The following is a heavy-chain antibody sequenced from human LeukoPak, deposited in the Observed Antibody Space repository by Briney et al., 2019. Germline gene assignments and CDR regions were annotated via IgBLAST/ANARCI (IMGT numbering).Heavy chain of an antibody. D-gene: IGHD3-22*01. V-gene: IGHV3-30*02. J-gene: IGHJ4*02. CDR1: GFTFSSYG. CDR3: AKDPAHFRVWDDYDNTRLNS. Sequence: GGSLRLSCAASGFTFSSYGMHWVRQAPGKGLEWVAFIRYDGSNKYYADSVKGRFTISRDNSKNTLYLQMNSLRAEDTAVYYCAKDPAHFRVWDDYDNTRLNSWGQGTLVTVSS. CDR2: IRYDGSNK.